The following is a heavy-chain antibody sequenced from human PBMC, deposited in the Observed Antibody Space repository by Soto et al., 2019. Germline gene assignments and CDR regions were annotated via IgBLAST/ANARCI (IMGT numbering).Heavy chain of an antibody. CDR2: INHSGST. J-gene: IGHJ4*02. CDR1: VGSFSGYY. Sequence: SETLSLTCAVYVGSFSGYYWSWIRQPPGKGLEWIGEINHSGSTNYNPSLKSRVTISVDTSKNQFSLKLSPVTAADTAVYYCKTYYYGSGSYYWGQGTLVTVSS. V-gene: IGHV4-34*01. D-gene: IGHD3-10*01. CDR3: KTYYYGSGSYY.